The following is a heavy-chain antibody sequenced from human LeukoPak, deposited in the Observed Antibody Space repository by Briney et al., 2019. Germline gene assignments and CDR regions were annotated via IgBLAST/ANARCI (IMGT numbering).Heavy chain of an antibody. CDR2: VYYSGST. J-gene: IGHJ4*01. CDR1: GASVYSGDYY. Sequence: SETLSLTCSVLGASVYSGDYYWVWIRQPPGTGLEYIGAVYYSGSTFDNPSLSGRITMSVDTSKNQFSLNLASVTATDTAVYYCARRGVFGSDNYFEYWGQGILVIVSS. V-gene: IGHV4-39*01. CDR3: ARRGVFGSDNYFEY. D-gene: IGHD3-10*01.